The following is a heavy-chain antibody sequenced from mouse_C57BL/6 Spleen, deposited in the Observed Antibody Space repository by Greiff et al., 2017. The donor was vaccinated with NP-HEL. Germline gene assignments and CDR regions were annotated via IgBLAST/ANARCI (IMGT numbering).Heavy chain of an antibody. J-gene: IGHJ4*01. CDR2: ISSGSSTI. Sequence: DVHLVESGGGLVKPGGSLKLSCAASGFTFSDYGMHWVRQAPEKGLEWVAYISSGSSTIYYADTVKGRFTISRDNAKNTLFLQMTSLRSEDTAMYYCARNGGNYGDAMDYWGQGTSVTVSS. CDR3: ARNGGNYGDAMDY. V-gene: IGHV5-17*01. CDR1: GFTFSDYG. D-gene: IGHD1-1*02.